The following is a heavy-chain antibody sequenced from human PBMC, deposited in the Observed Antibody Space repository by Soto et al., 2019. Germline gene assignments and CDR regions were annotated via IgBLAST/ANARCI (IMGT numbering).Heavy chain of an antibody. CDR2: IYYSGST. V-gene: IGHV4-31*03. CDR1: GGSISSGGYY. J-gene: IGHJ4*02. CDR3: ASLCSSTSCRTFDY. Sequence: SETLSLTCTVSGGSISSGGYYWSWIRQHPGKGLEWIGYIYYSGSTYYNPSLKSRVTISVDTSKNQFSLKLSSVTAADTAVYYCASLCSSTSCRTFDYWGQGTLVTVSS. D-gene: IGHD2-2*01.